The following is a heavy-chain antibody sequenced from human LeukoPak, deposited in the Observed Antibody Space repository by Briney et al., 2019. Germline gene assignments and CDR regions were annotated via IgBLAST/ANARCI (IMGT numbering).Heavy chain of an antibody. Sequence: GGSLRLSCAASGFTVSSNYMSWIRQAPGKGLEWVSVIYSGGSTYYADSVKGRFTISRDNSKNTLYLRMNSLRAEDTAVYYCARDYYDSSAHLSLWGQGTLVTVSS. V-gene: IGHV3-66*02. CDR3: ARDYYDSSAHLSL. CDR1: GFTVSSNY. CDR2: IYSGGST. D-gene: IGHD3-22*01. J-gene: IGHJ4*02.